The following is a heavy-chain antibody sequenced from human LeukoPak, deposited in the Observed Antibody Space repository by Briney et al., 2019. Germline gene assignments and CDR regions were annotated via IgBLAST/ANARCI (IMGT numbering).Heavy chain of an antibody. Sequence: SETLSLTCTVSGGSISSYYWSWIRQPAGKGLEWIGRIYTSGSTNYNPSLKSRVTMSVDTSKNQFSLKLSSVTAADTAVYYCARADLYYYDSSGYFYDHAFDIWGQGTMVTVSS. D-gene: IGHD3-22*01. CDR3: ARADLYYYDSSGYFYDHAFDI. CDR2: IYTSGST. V-gene: IGHV4-4*07. CDR1: GGSISSYY. J-gene: IGHJ3*02.